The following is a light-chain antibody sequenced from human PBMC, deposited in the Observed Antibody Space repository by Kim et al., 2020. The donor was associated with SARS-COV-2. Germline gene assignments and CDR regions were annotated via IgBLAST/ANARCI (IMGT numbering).Light chain of an antibody. V-gene: IGKV3-11*01. J-gene: IGKJ5*01. CDR2: DAA. CDR1: QSVSSY. Sequence: LAPGERATLSCRVSQSVSSYLAWYQQKPGQAPRLLIYDAANRATGIPARFSGSGSGTDFTLTISNLEPEDFAVYYCQHRSNWPPTFGQGTRLEIK. CDR3: QHRSNWPPT.